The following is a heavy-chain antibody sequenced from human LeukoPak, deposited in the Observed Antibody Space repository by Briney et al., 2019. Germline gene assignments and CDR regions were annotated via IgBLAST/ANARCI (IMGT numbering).Heavy chain of an antibody. Sequence: GGSLRLSSAASGFTFSSYAMSSVRQAPGMGLEWVSAISGSGGSTYYADSVKGRFTISSDNSKNTLYLQMNSLRAEDTAVYYCANGGPLTLPYDSSSYYSYWGQGTLVTVSS. CDR1: GFTFSSYA. CDR2: ISGSGGST. D-gene: IGHD3-22*01. CDR3: ANGGPLTLPYDSSSYYSY. V-gene: IGHV3-23*01. J-gene: IGHJ4*02.